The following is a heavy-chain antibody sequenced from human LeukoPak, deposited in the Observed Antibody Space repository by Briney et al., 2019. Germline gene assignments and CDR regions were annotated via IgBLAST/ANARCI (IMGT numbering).Heavy chain of an antibody. CDR1: GFTFTFYS. V-gene: IGHV3-21*01. CDR3: ASSTSYYYGSGSFYGMDV. Sequence: GGSLRLSCAASGFTFTFYSMNWVRQAPGKGLEWISSISSLGRSYKYYADSVKGRFTISRDNAKNSLYLQMNSLRAEDTAVYYCASSTSYYYGSGSFYGMDVWGKGTTVTVSS. CDR2: ISSLGRSYK. J-gene: IGHJ6*04. D-gene: IGHD3-10*01.